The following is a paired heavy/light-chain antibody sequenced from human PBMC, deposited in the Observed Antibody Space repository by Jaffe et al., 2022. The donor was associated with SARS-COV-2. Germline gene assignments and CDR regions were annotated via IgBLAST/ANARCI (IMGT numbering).Heavy chain of an antibody. D-gene: IGHD3-3*01. CDR3: ARGLWGDFWSGSRVGMDV. J-gene: IGHJ6*02. V-gene: IGHV1-8*01. CDR2: MNPNSGNT. Sequence: QVQLVQSGAEVKKPGASVKVSCKASGYTFTSYDINWVRQATGQGLEWMGWMNPNSGNTGYAQKFQGRVTMTRNTSISTAYMELSSLRSEDTAVYYCARGLWGDFWSGSRVGMDVWGQGTTVTVSS. CDR1: GYTFTSYD.
Light chain of an antibody. Sequence: EIVLTQSPATLSLSPGERATLSCRASQSVSSYLAWYQQKPGQAPRLLIYDASNRATGIPARFSGSGSGTDFTLTISSLEPEDFAVYYCQQRSNWLLTFGGGTKVEIK. CDR3: QQRSNWLLT. CDR2: DAS. V-gene: IGKV3-11*01. CDR1: QSVSSY. J-gene: IGKJ4*01.